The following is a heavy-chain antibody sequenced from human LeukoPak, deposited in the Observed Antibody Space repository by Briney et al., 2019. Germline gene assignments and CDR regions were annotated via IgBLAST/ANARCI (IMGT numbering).Heavy chain of an antibody. CDR1: GVSLIPYY. V-gene: IGHV4-59*01. Sequence: SETLSLTCTVSGVSLIPYYWSRIRQPPGKGLEWFGYIYHSGTTNYSPPLKGRATLSVDTSKNQISLRLTSVTAADTAVYYCARVDSGTYYMPFDYWGQGSLVTVSS. CDR2: IYHSGTT. D-gene: IGHD1-26*01. J-gene: IGHJ4*02. CDR3: ARVDSGTYYMPFDY.